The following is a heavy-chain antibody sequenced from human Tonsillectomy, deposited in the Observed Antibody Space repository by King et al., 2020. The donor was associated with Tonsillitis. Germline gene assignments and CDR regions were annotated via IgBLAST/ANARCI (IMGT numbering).Heavy chain of an antibody. CDR3: ARDRYCSSTSCYGRGYFDY. Sequence: VQLVESGGGVVQPGRSLRLSCEVSGFSFNSYGMHWVRQAPGKGLEWVAVIWYDGSNKYYADSVKCRLTISRDNSKNTLFLQMNSLRVEDTAVYYCARDRYCSSTSCYGRGYFDYWGQGALVTVSS. V-gene: IGHV3-33*01. D-gene: IGHD2-2*01. CDR2: IWYDGSNK. J-gene: IGHJ4*02. CDR1: GFSFNSYG.